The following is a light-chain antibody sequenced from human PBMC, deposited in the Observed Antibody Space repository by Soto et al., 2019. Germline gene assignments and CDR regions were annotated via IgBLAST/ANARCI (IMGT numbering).Light chain of an antibody. CDR1: GGLSNYA. CDR2: LDSDGSH. V-gene: IGLV4-69*01. J-gene: IGLJ2*01. CDR3: QTWGTGLQVV. Sequence: QLVLTQSPSASASLGASVKLTCTLGGGLSNYAIAWHQQQPEKGPRFLMKLDSDGSHTRGDGIPDRFSGSRSGDERYLTISSLQSEDEADYYCQTWGTGLQVVFGGGTQLTVL.